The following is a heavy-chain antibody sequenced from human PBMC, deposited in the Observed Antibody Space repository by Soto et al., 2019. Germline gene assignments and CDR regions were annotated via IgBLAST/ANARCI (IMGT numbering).Heavy chain of an antibody. D-gene: IGHD2-2*01. CDR3: ARDRYCSSTSCYGGAFDI. Sequence: LVKVSCKASGGTFSSYAISWVRQAPGQGLEWMGGIIPIFGTANYAQKFQGRVTITADESTSTAYMELSSLRSEDTAVYYCARDRYCSSTSCYGGAFDIWGQGTMVTVSS. J-gene: IGHJ3*02. CDR1: GGTFSSYA. V-gene: IGHV1-69*13. CDR2: IIPIFGTA.